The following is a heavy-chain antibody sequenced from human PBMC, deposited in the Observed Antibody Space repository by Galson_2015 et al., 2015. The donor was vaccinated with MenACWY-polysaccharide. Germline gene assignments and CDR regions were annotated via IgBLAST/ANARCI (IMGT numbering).Heavy chain of an antibody. D-gene: IGHD2-15*01. CDR3: AKGYSYSKSPVDH. V-gene: IGHV3-9*01. J-gene: IGHJ4*02. CDR2: ISWNSDII. CDR1: GFTFDDYA. Sequence: SLRLSCAASGFTFDDYAMHWVRHAPGKGLEWVSGISWNSDIIGYADSVKGRFTISRDSAKNSLYLQMNSLRPEDTALYYCAKGYSYSKSPVDHWGQGTLVTASS.